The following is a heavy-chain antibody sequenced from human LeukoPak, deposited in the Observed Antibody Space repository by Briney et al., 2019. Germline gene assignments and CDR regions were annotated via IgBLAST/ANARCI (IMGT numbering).Heavy chain of an antibody. V-gene: IGHV1-2*06. CDR2: INPNSGDT. CDR1: GYTFTGYY. Sequence: SVKVSCKASGYTFTGYYIHWVRRAPGQGLEWMGRINPNSGDTNYAQKFQGRVTMTRDTSISTAYMELSRLRSDDTAVYYCARDYCGGDCFPDYWGQGTLVTVSS. D-gene: IGHD2-21*02. CDR3: ARDYCGGDCFPDY. J-gene: IGHJ4*02.